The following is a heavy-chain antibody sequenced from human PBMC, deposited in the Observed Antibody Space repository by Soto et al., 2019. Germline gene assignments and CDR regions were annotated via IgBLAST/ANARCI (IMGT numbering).Heavy chain of an antibody. D-gene: IGHD2-15*01. CDR2: VYWDEDK. Sequence: SGPTLVNPTQALALTCTFSGFSLSTSGVGVGWIRQPPGKAPEWLALVYWDEDKRYSPSMKSRLTITKDTSRHQVVLTINNMVPVDTATYYCVHSSWRESCRGRRFQYFDYWDPGTLLTVSS. J-gene: IGHJ4*02. V-gene: IGHV2-5*02. CDR1: GFSLSTSGVG. CDR3: VHSSWRESCRGRRFQYFDY.